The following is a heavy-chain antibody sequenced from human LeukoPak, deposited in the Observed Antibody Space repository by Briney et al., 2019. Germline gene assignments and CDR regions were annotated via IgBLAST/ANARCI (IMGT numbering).Heavy chain of an antibody. CDR3: ARSATRFVDTAMVSFDY. CDR1: GGSFSGYY. J-gene: IGHJ4*02. V-gene: IGHV4-34*01. CDR2: INHSGST. Sequence: PSETLSLTCAVYGGSFSGYYWSWIRQPPGKGLEWIGEINHSGSTNYNPSLKSRVTISVDTSKNQFSLKLSSVTAADTAVYYCARSATRFVDTAMVSFDYWGQGTLVTVSS. D-gene: IGHD5-18*01.